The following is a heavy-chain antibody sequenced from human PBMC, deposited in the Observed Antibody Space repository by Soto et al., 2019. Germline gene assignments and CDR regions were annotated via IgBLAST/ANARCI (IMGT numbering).Heavy chain of an antibody. CDR2: IRANNAGGTT. J-gene: IGHJ4*02. CDR1: GFIFSDAW. CDR3: TADDAIQLWSPADN. V-gene: IGHV3-15*01. Sequence: PGGSLRLSCAASGFIFSDAWMSWVRQDPGKGLEWVGRIRANNAGGTTDYTAPVKGRFTVSRDDSKKTVYLQMNSLKPEDTAVYYCTADDAIQLWSPADNWGQGTLVTVSS. D-gene: IGHD5-18*01.